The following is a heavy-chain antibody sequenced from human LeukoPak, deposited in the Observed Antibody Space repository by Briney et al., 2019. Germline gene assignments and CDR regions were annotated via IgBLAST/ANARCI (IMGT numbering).Heavy chain of an antibody. CDR3: AKDYYYDSSSAYFDY. J-gene: IGHJ4*02. CDR1: GFTFDDYA. V-gene: IGHV3-9*01. Sequence: GGSLRLSCAASGFTFDDYAMHWVRQAPGKGLEWVSGIGWNSGSIGYADSVKGRFTISRDNAKNSLYLQMNSLRAEDTALYYCAKDYYYDSSSAYFDYWGQGTLVTVSS. CDR2: IGWNSGSI. D-gene: IGHD3-22*01.